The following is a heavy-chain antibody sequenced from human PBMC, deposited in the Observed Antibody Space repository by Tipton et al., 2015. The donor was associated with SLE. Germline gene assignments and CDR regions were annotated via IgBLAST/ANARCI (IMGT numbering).Heavy chain of an antibody. CDR1: GYTFTSSG. CDR2: ISTYSGTT. D-gene: IGHD1-26*01. V-gene: IGHV1-18*01. J-gene: IGHJ5*02. CDR3: ARDQGGSFPYNWFDP. Sequence: QLVQSGAEVKSPGASVKVSCKASGYTFTSSGISWVRQAPGQGLEWMGWISTYSGTTNYAQKLQGRVTMTTDTSTSTAYMELRSLRSDDTAVYYCARDQGGSFPYNWFDPWGQGTLVTVSS.